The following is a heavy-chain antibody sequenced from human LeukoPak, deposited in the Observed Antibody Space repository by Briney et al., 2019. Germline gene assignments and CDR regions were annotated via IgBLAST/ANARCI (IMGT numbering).Heavy chain of an antibody. V-gene: IGHV4-39*07. Sequence: SETLSLTCTVSGGSIISSSYYWGWNRQPPGKGLEWIGSIYYSGSTYYNPSLKSRVTISVDKSKNQFSLKLSSVTAADTAVYYCARDGRSRGDPRPEGWNIWGQGTMVTVSS. CDR3: ARDGRSRGDPRPEGWNI. J-gene: IGHJ3*02. D-gene: IGHD4-17*01. CDR1: GGSIISSSYY. CDR2: IYYSGST.